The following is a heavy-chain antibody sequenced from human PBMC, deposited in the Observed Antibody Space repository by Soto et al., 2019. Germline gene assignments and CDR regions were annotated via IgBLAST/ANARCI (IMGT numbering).Heavy chain of an antibody. CDR3: AKDMVMTRGVIFPVYFDH. J-gene: IGHJ4*02. V-gene: IGHV3-9*01. CDR1: GLTFEDYG. CDR2: ISWNSGTI. D-gene: IGHD3-10*01. Sequence: EVQLVESGGGLVHPGMSLRLSCVGSGLTFEDYGMHWVRQAPGKGLEWVSGISWNSGTIGYADSVRGRFIVSRDNAKNSLFLQMNSLRPEDTAFYFCAKDMVMTRGVIFPVYFDHWGQGTLVTVSS.